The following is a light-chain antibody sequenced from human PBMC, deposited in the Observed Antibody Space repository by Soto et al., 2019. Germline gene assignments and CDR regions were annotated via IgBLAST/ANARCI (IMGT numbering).Light chain of an antibody. CDR2: GAS. CDR1: QSVSSY. Sequence: EIVMTQSPATLSVSPGEIATLSCRASQSVSSYLAWYQQKPGQAPRLLIYGASSRATGIPDRFSGSGSGTDFTLTISRLEPEDFAVYYCQQYGSSPRTFGPGTKVDIK. V-gene: IGKV3-20*01. CDR3: QQYGSSPRT. J-gene: IGKJ3*01.